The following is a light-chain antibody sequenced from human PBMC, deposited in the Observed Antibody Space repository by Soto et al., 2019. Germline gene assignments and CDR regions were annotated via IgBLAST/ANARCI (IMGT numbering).Light chain of an antibody. CDR3: QQYNSYPVT. CDR2: QAS. CDR1: QSISSW. J-gene: IGKJ4*01. Sequence: DIQMTQSPSTLSASVGDRVTTTCRASQSISSWLAWYQQKPGEAPKLLIYQASILEIGVPSRFSGSGSGTEFTLTITSLQPDDFATYYCQQYNSYPVTFGGGTRVESK. V-gene: IGKV1-5*03.